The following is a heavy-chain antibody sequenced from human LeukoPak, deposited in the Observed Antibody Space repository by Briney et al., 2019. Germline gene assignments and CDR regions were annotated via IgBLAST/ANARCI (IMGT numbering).Heavy chain of an antibody. CDR3: ARAVGPFDY. J-gene: IGHJ4*02. CDR1: GFTFSTYG. V-gene: IGHV3-33*01. CDR2: IWNDGSNK. Sequence: PGRPLRLSCAASGFTFSTYGMHWLRQAPGKGLEWVAVIWNDGSNKYYADSVKGRFTISRDNSEDTLYLQMNSLRVDDTAVYYCARAVGPFDYWGQGTLVTVSS. D-gene: IGHD3/OR15-3a*01.